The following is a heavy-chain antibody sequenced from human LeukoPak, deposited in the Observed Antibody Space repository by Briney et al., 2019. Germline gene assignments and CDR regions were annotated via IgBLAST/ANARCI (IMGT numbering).Heavy chain of an antibody. CDR3: ASGAYYPFDF. Sequence: GASVKVSCKGSGYPFSSYGITWVRQAPGQRLEWVGRISAYNGHTRYGQNVQGRVTMTTETSTTTAYLELRNLTSDDMAVYFCASGAYYPFDFWGQGTLVTVSS. D-gene: IGHD1-26*01. V-gene: IGHV1-18*03. CDR2: ISAYNGHT. CDR1: GYPFSSYG. J-gene: IGHJ4*02.